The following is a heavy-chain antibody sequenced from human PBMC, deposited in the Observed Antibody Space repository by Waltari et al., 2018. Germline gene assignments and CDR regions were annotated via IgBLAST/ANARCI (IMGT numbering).Heavy chain of an antibody. CDR2: IIPIFGTA. CDR3: ARDQGYSGSYSADAFDI. V-gene: IGHV1-69*08. J-gene: IGHJ3*02. D-gene: IGHD1-26*01. Sequence: QVQLVQSGAEVKKPGSSVKVSCKASGGTFSSYAISWVRQAPGQGLEWMGRIIPIFGTANYAQKFQGRVTITADKSTSTAYMELSSLRSEDTAVYYCARDQGYSGSYSADAFDIWGQGTMVTVSS. CDR1: GGTFSSYA.